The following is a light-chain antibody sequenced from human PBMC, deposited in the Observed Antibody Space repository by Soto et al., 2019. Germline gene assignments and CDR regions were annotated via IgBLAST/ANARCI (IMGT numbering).Light chain of an antibody. Sequence: EIVLTQSAATLSLSPGERATLSCWASQSVNRYLVWYQQKPGQAPRLLMYDASKRATGIPARFSGSGSGTEFTLTISSLQSEDFAVYYCQQYHNWPITFGQRTRLEIK. V-gene: IGKV3D-15*01. CDR3: QQYHNWPIT. J-gene: IGKJ5*01. CDR1: QSVNRY. CDR2: DAS.